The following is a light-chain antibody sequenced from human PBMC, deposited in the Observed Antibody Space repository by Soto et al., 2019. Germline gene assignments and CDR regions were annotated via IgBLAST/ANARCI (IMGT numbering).Light chain of an antibody. Sequence: DMQMTQSPSSLFASVGDRVTITCQATQDINIYLNWYQQKPGKAPNLLIYDASNLEIGVPSRFSGSGSGTHFTFTISSLHTEDIGTYYCQQYDILPITFGRGTRLEIK. V-gene: IGKV1-33*01. CDR3: QQYDILPIT. CDR1: QDINIY. J-gene: IGKJ5*01. CDR2: DAS.